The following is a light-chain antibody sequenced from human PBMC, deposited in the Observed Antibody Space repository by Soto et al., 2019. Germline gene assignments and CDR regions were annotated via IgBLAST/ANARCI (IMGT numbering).Light chain of an antibody. Sequence: DIQITQSPSSLSVSVGDRVTITCQASHDITNFLNWYQQKPGKAPKLLIYDVSKLETGVPSRFSGSGSGTDFTLAISSLQPEDIATYFCQQYDDLPITFGQGTRLEIK. CDR1: HDITNF. V-gene: IGKV1-33*01. CDR2: DVS. CDR3: QQYDDLPIT. J-gene: IGKJ5*01.